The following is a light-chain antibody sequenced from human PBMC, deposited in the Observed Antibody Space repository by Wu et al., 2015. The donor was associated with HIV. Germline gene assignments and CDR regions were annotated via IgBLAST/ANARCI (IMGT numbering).Light chain of an antibody. CDR1: QSVSIN. Sequence: EIVMTQSPATLSVSPGETVTLSCRASQSVSINFAWYQQKPGQAPRLVIYGASTRATGIPARFSGSGSGTDLTLTISSLQSEDFAVYYCQQYNNWPNTFGGGTKVEIK. V-gene: IGKV3-15*01. CDR3: QQYNNWPNT. CDR2: GAS. J-gene: IGKJ4*01.